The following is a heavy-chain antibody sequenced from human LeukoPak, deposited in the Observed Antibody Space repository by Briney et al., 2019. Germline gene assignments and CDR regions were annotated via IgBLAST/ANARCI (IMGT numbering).Heavy chain of an antibody. Sequence: PGGSLRLSCAASGFTFSSYAMSWVRQAPGKGLEWVSAISGSGGSTYYADSVKGRFTISRDNSKNTLYLQMNSLRAEDTAVYYCARPGNGQWLFYAFDIWGQGTMVTVSS. CDR3: ARPGNGQWLFYAFDI. V-gene: IGHV3-23*01. CDR1: GFTFSSYA. D-gene: IGHD6-19*01. CDR2: ISGSGGST. J-gene: IGHJ3*02.